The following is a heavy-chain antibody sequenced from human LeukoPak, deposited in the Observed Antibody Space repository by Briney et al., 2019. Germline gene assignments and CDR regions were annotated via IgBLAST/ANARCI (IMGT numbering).Heavy chain of an antibody. D-gene: IGHD3-3*01. V-gene: IGHV3-30*02. CDR3: ARVKQTFNYDFWSGYYYMDV. CDR1: GFTFSSYG. J-gene: IGHJ6*03. Sequence: GGSLRLSCAASGFTFSSYGMHWVRQAPGKGLEWVAFIRYDGSNKYYADSVKGRFTISRDNSKNTLYLQMNSLRAEDTAVYYCARVKQTFNYDFWSGYYYMDVWGKGTTVTVSS. CDR2: IRYDGSNK.